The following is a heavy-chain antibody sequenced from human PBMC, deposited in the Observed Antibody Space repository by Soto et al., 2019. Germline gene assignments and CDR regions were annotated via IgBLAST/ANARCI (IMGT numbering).Heavy chain of an antibody. D-gene: IGHD2-2*01. CDR2: INAGNGNT. J-gene: IGHJ6*03. Sequence: QVQLVQSGAEVENPGASVKVSCKASGYTFTNYAVHWVRQAPGQRLEWMGWINAGNGNTRYSQKFQGRVTSTRDTSARTAYMELSSLRSEDTSVYYCARGHLAVVPVASWYFYMDVWGKGTTVTVSS. CDR1: GYTFTNYA. CDR3: ARGHLAVVPVASWYFYMDV. V-gene: IGHV1-3*01.